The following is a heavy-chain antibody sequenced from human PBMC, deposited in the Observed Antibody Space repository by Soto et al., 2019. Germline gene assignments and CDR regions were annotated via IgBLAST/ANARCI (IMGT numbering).Heavy chain of an antibody. CDR2: IRSKAYGGTT. CDR1: GFTFGDYA. J-gene: IGHJ6*02. CDR3: TRDNGSGSYWTYYYYYYGMDA. Sequence: GGSLRLSCTASGFTFGDYAMSWFRQAPGKGLEWVGFIRSKAYGGTTEYTASVKGRFTISRDDSKSIAYLQMNSLKTEDTAVYYCTRDNGSGSYWTYYYYYYGMDAWGQGTTVTVSS. D-gene: IGHD3-10*01. V-gene: IGHV3-49*01.